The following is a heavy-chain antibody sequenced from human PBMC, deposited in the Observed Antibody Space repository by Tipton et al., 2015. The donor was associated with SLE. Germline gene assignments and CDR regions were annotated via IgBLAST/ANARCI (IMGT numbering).Heavy chain of an antibody. Sequence: RSLRLSCVASGFTFSSYAMHLVRQVPGKGLEWVSLIWYDGSEKYSADSVKCRFTISRDNSQNTLYLEMNSLRAEDTAVYYCARSYDSSGYYPFDSWGQGTLVTVSS. V-gene: IGHV3-33*01. D-gene: IGHD3-22*01. CDR3: ARSYDSSGYYPFDS. CDR2: IWYDGSEK. CDR1: GFTFSSYA. J-gene: IGHJ4*02.